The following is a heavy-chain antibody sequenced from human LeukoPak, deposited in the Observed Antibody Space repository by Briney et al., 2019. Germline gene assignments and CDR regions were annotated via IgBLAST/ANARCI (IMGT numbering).Heavy chain of an antibody. CDR2: IIPIFGTA. CDR1: GGTFSSYA. CDR3: ASTISTGYGMDV. V-gene: IGHV1-69*13. D-gene: IGHD3-10*01. Sequence: ASVKVSCKASGGTFSSYAISWVRQAPGQGLEWMGGIIPIFGTANYAQKFQGRVTITADESTSTAYMELCSLRSEDTAVYYCASTISTGYGMDVWGQGTTVTVSS. J-gene: IGHJ6*02.